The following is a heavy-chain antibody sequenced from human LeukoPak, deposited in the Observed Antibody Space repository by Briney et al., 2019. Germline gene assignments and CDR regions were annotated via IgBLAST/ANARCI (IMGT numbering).Heavy chain of an antibody. CDR1: GGSISSGSYY. CDR3: ARRGSDDAFDI. V-gene: IGHV4-61*02. D-gene: IGHD6-25*01. J-gene: IGHJ3*02. Sequence: PSETLSLTCTVSGGSISSGSYYWSWIRQPAGKGLEWIGRIYTSGSTNYNPSLKSRVTISVDTSKNQFSLKLSSVTAADTAVYYCARRGSDDAFDIWGQGTMVTVSS. CDR2: IYTSGST.